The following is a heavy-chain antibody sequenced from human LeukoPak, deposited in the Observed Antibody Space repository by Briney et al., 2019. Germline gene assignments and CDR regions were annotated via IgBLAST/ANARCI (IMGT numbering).Heavy chain of an antibody. CDR3: AREEGGDGYNYY. D-gene: IGHD5-24*01. Sequence: AGGSLRLSCAASGFTFSSYSMNWVRQAPGKGLEWVSSISSSSSYIYYADSVKGRFTISRDNAKNSLYLQMNSLRAEDTAVYYCAREEGGDGYNYYWGQGTLVTVSS. CDR1: GFTFSSYS. CDR2: ISSSSSYI. J-gene: IGHJ4*02. V-gene: IGHV3-21*01.